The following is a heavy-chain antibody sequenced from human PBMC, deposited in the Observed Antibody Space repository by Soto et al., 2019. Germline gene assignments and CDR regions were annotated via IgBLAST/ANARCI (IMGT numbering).Heavy chain of an antibody. CDR2: INPNSGAS. CDR1: GYTFIDYY. V-gene: IGHV1-2*02. J-gene: IGHJ5*02. CDR3: AKLQQWLENNWFDP. D-gene: IGHD6-19*01. Sequence: ASVKVSCKTSGYTFIDYYVHWIRQAPGQGLEWVGWINPNSGASNYAQNFQGRVTMTRDRSSSTVYMELNSLRAEDTAVYYCAKLQQWLENNWFDPWGQGTLVTVSS.